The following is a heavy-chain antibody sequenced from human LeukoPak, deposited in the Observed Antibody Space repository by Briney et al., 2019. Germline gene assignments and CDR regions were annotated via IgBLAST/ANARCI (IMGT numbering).Heavy chain of an antibody. CDR2: INQDGSQK. CDR3: ATYADSSGSYYSDY. J-gene: IGHJ4*02. D-gene: IGHD3-22*01. CDR1: KFTLCSYW. Sequence: GGAPRISRAAPKFTLCSYWMRGGRQAPGEGGGGVAPINQDGSQKYYVDSVKGRFTISRDNAENLLFLQMNSLRAEDTALYYCATYADSSGSYYSDYWGRGTLVTVSS. V-gene: IGHV3-7*01.